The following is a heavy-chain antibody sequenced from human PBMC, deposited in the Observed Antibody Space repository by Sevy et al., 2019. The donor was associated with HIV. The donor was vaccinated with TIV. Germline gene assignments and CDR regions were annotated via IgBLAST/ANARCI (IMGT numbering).Heavy chain of an antibody. CDR3: ARGYCGGGSCTAFAP. Sequence: GGSLRLSCAASGFSISNNYTAWVRQAPGKGLEWVSVMYSGGSPYYADYVKGRFALSRDMSKNTVYLQMNSLRAEDTAVYYCARGYCGGGSCTAFAPWGQGTLVTVSS. CDR2: MYSGGSP. D-gene: IGHD2-15*01. J-gene: IGHJ5*02. CDR1: GFSISNNY. V-gene: IGHV3-53*01.